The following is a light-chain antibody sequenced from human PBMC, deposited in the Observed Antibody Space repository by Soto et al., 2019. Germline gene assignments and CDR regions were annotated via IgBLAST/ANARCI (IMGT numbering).Light chain of an antibody. V-gene: IGKV3-15*01. CDR2: GAS. J-gene: IGKJ1*01. CDR1: QGIGST. CDR3: QQYNRWPRA. Sequence: EIMMKHSPATLSVSPCERATLSSRASQGIGSTLAWYQQKPGQAPRLLIYGASTRPIGIPARFSGTGSETEFTLTISSLQSEDFAVYYCQQYNRWPRAFGQGTKVDIK.